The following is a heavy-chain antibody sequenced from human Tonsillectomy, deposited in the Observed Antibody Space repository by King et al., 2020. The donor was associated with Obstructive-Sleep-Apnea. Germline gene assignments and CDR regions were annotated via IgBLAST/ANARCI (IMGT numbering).Heavy chain of an antibody. Sequence: QVQLQQWGAGLLKPSETLSLTCAVYGVSFSGYYWSWIRQPPGKGLEWIGEINHSGSTNYNPSLKSRVTISVDTSKNQFSLKLSSVTAADTAVYYCATLYYDSSRWGQGTLVTVSS. CDR1: GVSFSGYY. CDR2: INHSGST. D-gene: IGHD3-22*01. J-gene: IGHJ4*02. V-gene: IGHV4-34*01. CDR3: ATLYYDSSR.